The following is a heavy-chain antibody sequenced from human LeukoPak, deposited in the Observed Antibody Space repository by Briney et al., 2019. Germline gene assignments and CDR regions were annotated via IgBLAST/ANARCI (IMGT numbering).Heavy chain of an antibody. Sequence: ASVKVSCKASGYTFTSYYMHWVRQAPGQGLEWMGIINPSGGSTSYAQKFQGRVTMTRDTSTSTVYMELSSLRSEDTAVYYCARGPTPGAYYYDSSGPDYWGQGTLVTVSS. J-gene: IGHJ4*02. CDR1: GYTFTSYY. CDR3: ARGPTPGAYYYDSSGPDY. V-gene: IGHV1-46*01. D-gene: IGHD3-22*01. CDR2: INPSGGST.